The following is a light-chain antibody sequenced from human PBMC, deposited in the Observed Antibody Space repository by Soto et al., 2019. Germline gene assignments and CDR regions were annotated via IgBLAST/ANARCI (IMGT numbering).Light chain of an antibody. J-gene: IGLJ1*01. Sequence: QSVLTHPASVSGSPGQSITISCTGTSRDVGAYDYVSWYLQYPDKAPQLLIYYVDHRPSGVSSRFSGSKSGNTASLTISGLQAEEEGDYYCCSYADGSIYFFGTGTKLTVL. V-gene: IGLV2-14*03. CDR2: YVD. CDR3: CSYADGSIYF. CDR1: SRDVGAYDY.